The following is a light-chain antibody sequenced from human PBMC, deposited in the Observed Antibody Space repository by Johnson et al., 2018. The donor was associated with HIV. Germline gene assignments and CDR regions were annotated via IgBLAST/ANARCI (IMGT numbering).Light chain of an antibody. J-gene: IGLJ1*01. V-gene: IGLV1-51*02. CDR3: GTWDSSLGAGV. CDR1: SSNIGNNF. Sequence: QSVLTQPPSVSAAPGQKVTICCSGSSSNIGNNFVSWYQQLPGTAPKLLIYEDNKRPSGIPDRFSASKSGTSATLGITGLQTGDEADYYCGTWDSSLGAGVLGTRTNVTVL. CDR2: EDN.